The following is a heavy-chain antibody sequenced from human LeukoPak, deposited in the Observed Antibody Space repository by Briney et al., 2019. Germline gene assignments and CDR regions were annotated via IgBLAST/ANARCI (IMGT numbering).Heavy chain of an antibody. J-gene: IGHJ1*01. CDR3: ARAPGANVAEYFQH. CDR1: GGTFSSYA. D-gene: IGHD4/OR15-4a*01. V-gene: IGHV1-69*13. CDR2: IIPIFGTA. Sequence: ASVKVSCKASGGTFSSYAISWVRQAPGQGLEWMGGIIPIFGTANYAQKFQGRVTITADESTSTAYMELSSLRSEDTAVYYCARAPGANVAEYFQHWGQGTLVTVSS.